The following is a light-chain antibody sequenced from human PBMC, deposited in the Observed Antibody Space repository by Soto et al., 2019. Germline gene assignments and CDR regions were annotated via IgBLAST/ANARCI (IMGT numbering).Light chain of an antibody. CDR3: NSCTTSSTYV. V-gene: IGLV2-18*02. Sequence: QSALTQPPSVSGSPGQSVAISCTGTSSDVGSYNRVAWYQQPPGTAPKLIIYDVTNRPSEIPDRFSGSKSGNTASLTISGLQAEDEADYYCNSCTTSSTYVFGTGTKLTVL. CDR2: DVT. CDR1: SSDVGSYNR. J-gene: IGLJ1*01.